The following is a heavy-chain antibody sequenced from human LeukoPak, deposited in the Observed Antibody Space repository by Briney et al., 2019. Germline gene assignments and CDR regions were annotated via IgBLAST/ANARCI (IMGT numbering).Heavy chain of an antibody. D-gene: IGHD6-19*01. CDR3: ARHYLQWLIRY. CDR1: GGSFSGYY. V-gene: IGHV4-34*01. CDR2: INHSGST. Sequence: PSETLSLTCAVYGGSFSGYYWSWIRQPPGKWLEWIGEINHSGSTNYNPSLKSRVTISVDTSKNQFSLKLSSVTAADTAVYYCARHYLQWLIRYWGQGTLVTVSS. J-gene: IGHJ4*02.